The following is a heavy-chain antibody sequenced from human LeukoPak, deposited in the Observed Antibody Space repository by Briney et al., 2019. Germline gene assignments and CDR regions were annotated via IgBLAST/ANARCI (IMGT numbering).Heavy chain of an antibody. CDR2: ISAYNGNT. D-gene: IGHD3-9*01. CDR1: GYTFTSYG. V-gene: IGHV1-18*01. Sequence: ASVKVSCKASGYTFTSYGISWVRQARGQGLEWMGWISAYNGNTNYAQKFQGRVTMTRNTSISTAYMELSSLRSEDTAVYYCARGPALSHYDILTAYRWRGFDYWGQGTLVTVSS. J-gene: IGHJ4*02. CDR3: ARGPALSHYDILTAYRWRGFDY.